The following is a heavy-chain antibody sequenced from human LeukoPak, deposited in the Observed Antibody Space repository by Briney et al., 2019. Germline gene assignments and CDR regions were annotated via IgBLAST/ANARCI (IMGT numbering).Heavy chain of an antibody. Sequence: GASVKVSCKASGYTFTGYYMHWVRQAPGQGLEWMGRINPNSGGTNYAQKFQGRVTMTRDTSISTAYMELSRLRSDDTAVYYCARGAGIAAAGTRRGWFDPWGQGTLVTVSS. D-gene: IGHD6-13*01. J-gene: IGHJ5*02. CDR1: GYTFTGYY. CDR2: INPNSGGT. CDR3: ARGAGIAAAGTRRGWFDP. V-gene: IGHV1-2*06.